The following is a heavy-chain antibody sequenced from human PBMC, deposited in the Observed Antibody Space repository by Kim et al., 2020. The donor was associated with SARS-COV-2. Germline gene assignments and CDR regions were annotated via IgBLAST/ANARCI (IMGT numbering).Heavy chain of an antibody. CDR3: TTDYYYDSSGYYYHFDY. Sequence: GGSLRLSCAASGFTFSNAWMSWVRQAPGKGLEWVGRIKSKTDGGTTDYAAPVKGRFTISRDDSKNTLYLQMNSLKTEDTAVYYCTTDYYYDSSGYYYHFDYWGQGTLVTVSS. V-gene: IGHV3-15*01. J-gene: IGHJ4*02. CDR1: GFTFSNAW. CDR2: IKSKTDGGTT. D-gene: IGHD3-22*01.